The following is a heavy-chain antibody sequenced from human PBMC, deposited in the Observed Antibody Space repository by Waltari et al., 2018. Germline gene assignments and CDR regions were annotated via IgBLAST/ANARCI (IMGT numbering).Heavy chain of an antibody. Sequence: QVQLQQWGAGLLKPSETLSLTCALSGGSLGGFYWSWLRQSPGKGLEGIGEINHDGTTNYNPSLKSRVTVSVDTSKKQFSLNLSSVTAADTGVYYCALDDDILTGPTSNWYFDIWGRGTLVTVSS. J-gene: IGHJ2*01. V-gene: IGHV4-34*01. CDR3: ALDDDILTGPTSNWYFDI. CDR2: INHDGTT. CDR1: GGSLGGFY. D-gene: IGHD3-9*01.